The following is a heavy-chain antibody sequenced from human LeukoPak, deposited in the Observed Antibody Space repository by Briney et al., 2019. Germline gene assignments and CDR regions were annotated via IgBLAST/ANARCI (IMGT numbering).Heavy chain of an antibody. J-gene: IGHJ4*02. CDR3: ARGSYRRPTDY. CDR2: IKQDGSEK. CDR1: GFTFSSYW. D-gene: IGHD1-26*01. Sequence: GGSLRLSCAASGFTFSSYWMSWVRQAPGKGLEWVANIKQDGSEKYYVDPVKGRFTISRDNAKNSLYLQMNSLRAEDTAVYYCARGSYRRPTDYWGQGTLVTVSS. V-gene: IGHV3-7*01.